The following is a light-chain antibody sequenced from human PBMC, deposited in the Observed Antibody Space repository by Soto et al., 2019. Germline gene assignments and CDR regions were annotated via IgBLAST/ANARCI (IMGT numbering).Light chain of an antibody. V-gene: IGLV1-40*01. CDR3: QSYDSSLSVWV. J-gene: IGLJ3*02. Sequence: QAVVTQPPSASGTPGQRVTISCSGSSSNIGSNTVNWYQQLPGTAPKLLIYGNTNRPSGVPDRFSGSKSGTSASLAITGLQAEDEADYYCQSYDSSLSVWVFGGGTKLTVL. CDR2: GNT. CDR1: SSNIGSNT.